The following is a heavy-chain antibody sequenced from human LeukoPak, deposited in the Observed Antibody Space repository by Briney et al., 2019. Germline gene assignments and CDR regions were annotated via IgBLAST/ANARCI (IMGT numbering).Heavy chain of an antibody. Sequence: SETLSLTCTVSGGSISIYYWTWIRQPAGKGLGWIGRIYTSGSTNYNPSLRSPVTISEDTSKNQFSLNLSSMTGADTAVYYCARGPTTVTRAFDYWGQGTLVTVSS. J-gene: IGHJ4*02. CDR2: IYTSGST. CDR3: ARGPTTVTRAFDY. V-gene: IGHV4-4*07. D-gene: IGHD4-17*01. CDR1: GGSISIYY.